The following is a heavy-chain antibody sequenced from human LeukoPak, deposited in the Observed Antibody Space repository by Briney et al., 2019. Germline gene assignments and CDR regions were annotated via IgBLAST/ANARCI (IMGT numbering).Heavy chain of an antibody. V-gene: IGHV4-39*01. Sequence: SETLSLTCTVFGGSISSSNDYWGRIPRPPGKGLEGIGSSFNGGCTNYNPSLKSRVTKSVDMSRNHFTMKLRTVTPTDTELHYWARHIATGDYLNYW. D-gene: IGHD4-17*01. J-gene: IGHJ4*01. CDR2: SFNGGCT. CDR1: GGSISSSNDY. CDR3: ARHIATGDYLNY.